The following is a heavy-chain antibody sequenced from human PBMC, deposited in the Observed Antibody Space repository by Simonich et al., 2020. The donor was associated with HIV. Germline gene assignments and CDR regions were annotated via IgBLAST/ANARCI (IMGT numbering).Heavy chain of an antibody. CDR3: ARGFYQRLYYFDY. CDR2: INHSRST. CDR1: GGSFSGYY. D-gene: IGHD2-2*01. V-gene: IGHV4-34*01. J-gene: IGHJ4*02. Sequence: QVQLQQWGAGLLKPSETLSLTCAVYGGSFSGYYWSWIRQPPGKGLEWMGEINHSRSTNHNPSLKIRVTISVDTSKNQFSLKLSSVTAADTAVYYCARGFYQRLYYFDYWGQGTLVTVSS.